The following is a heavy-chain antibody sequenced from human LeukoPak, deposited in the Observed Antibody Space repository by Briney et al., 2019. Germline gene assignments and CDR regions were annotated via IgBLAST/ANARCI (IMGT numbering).Heavy chain of an antibody. Sequence: GGSLRLSCAASGFTFSGYSMNWVRQAPGKGLEWVSSISSSSSYIYYADSVKGRFTISRGNAKNSLYLQMNSLRAEDTAVYYCARDRAGSFDYWGQGTLVTVSS. D-gene: IGHD1-26*01. CDR3: ARDRAGSFDY. V-gene: IGHV3-21*01. J-gene: IGHJ4*02. CDR1: GFTFSGYS. CDR2: ISSSSSYI.